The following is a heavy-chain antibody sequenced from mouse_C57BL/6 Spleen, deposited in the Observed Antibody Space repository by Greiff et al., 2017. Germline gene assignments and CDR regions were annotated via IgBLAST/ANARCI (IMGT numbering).Heavy chain of an antibody. V-gene: IGHV1-62-2*01. CDR1: GYTFTAYT. CDR2: FYPGSGRI. J-gene: IGHJ1*03. CDR3: ERHVEARDFDV. Sequence: QVQLQQSGAELVKPGASVKLSCKASGYTFTAYTIHWVKQRSGQGLEWIGWFYPGSGRIKYNEPFKDKATLTADKSSSTVYMALSRLPSEDSAVYVSERHVEARDFDVWGTGTTVTVSS.